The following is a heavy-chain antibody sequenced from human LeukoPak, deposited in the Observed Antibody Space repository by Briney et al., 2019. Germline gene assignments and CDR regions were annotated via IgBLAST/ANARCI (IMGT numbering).Heavy chain of an antibody. V-gene: IGHV3-9*01. J-gene: IGHJ4*02. CDR2: ISWNSGSI. D-gene: IGHD6-19*01. CDR1: GFTFDDYA. CDR3: ATDWYSSGWYFFDY. Sequence: GRSLRLSCAASGFTFDDYAMRWVRQAPGKGLEWVSGISWNSGSIGYADSVKGRFTISRDNAKNSLYLQMNSLRAEDTALYYCATDWYSSGWYFFDYWGQGTLVTVYS.